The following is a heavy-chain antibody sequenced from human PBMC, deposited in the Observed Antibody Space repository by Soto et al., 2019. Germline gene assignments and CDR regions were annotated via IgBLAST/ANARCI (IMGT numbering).Heavy chain of an antibody. J-gene: IGHJ4*02. CDR1: GYTFTSYA. CDR3: ARGSGYYHGGDY. CDR2: INAGNGNT. D-gene: IGHD3-22*01. V-gene: IGHV1-3*05. Sequence: QVQLVQSGAEEKKPGASVKVSCKASGYTFTSYAMHWVRQAPGQRLEWMGWINAGNGNTKYSQKFQGRVTITRDTSASTAYMELSSLRSEDTAVYHCARGSGYYHGGDYWGQGTLVTISS.